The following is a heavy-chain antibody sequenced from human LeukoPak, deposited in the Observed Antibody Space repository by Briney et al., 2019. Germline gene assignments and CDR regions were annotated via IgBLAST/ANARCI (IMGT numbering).Heavy chain of an antibody. CDR3: ATYSHWVAGDV. D-gene: IGHD3-16*01. J-gene: IGHJ6*02. CDR2: IYSGGST. Sequence: GGSLRLSCAASGFTFSSYAMSWVRQAPGKGLEWVSVIYSGGSTYYADSVKGRFTISRDNSKNTLYLQMNSLRAEDTAVYYCATYSHWVAGDVWGQGTTVTVSS. CDR1: GFTFSSYA. V-gene: IGHV3-66*01.